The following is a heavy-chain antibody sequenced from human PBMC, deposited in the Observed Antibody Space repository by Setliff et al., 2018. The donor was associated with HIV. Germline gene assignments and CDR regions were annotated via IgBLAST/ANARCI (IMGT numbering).Heavy chain of an antibody. CDR1: GYSFTMYT. J-gene: IGHJ4*02. CDR3: ARDEYVMGATMAGLDY. Sequence: GASVKVSCKASGYSFTMYTINWVRQAPGQGPEWMGWINTSTGTPTYAQGFTGRFVFSLDISVSTAYLQISSLEAEDTAVFYCARDEYVMGATMAGLDYWGQGTPVTVSS. V-gene: IGHV7-4-1*02. D-gene: IGHD1-26*01. CDR2: INTSTGTP.